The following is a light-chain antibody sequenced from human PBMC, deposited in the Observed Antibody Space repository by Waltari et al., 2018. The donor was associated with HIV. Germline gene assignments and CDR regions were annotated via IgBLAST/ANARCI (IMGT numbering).Light chain of an antibody. Sequence: SSELTQPPSMSVSPGQTARITCSGDAFPKPYAYWYQQKSGRAPVLIIFKDTYRPSGIPERFSGSTSGTTATLTISDVQAGDEADYYCQSTDTAGTVGVFGGGTKLT. CDR3: QSTDTAGTVGV. CDR2: KDT. V-gene: IGLV3-25*03. J-gene: IGLJ3*02. CDR1: AFPKPY.